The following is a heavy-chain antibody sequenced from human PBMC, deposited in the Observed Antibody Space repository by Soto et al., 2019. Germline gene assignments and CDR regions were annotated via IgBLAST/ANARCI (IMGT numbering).Heavy chain of an antibody. CDR2: ISGSGGST. CDR3: AKDRAEYGMDV. CDR1: GFTFSIYA. Sequence: EVQLLESRGNLVQPGGSLRISCAASGFTFSIYAMSWVRQAPGKGLEWVSVISGSGGSTYYADSVKGRFTISRDNSKNTLYLQMNSLRAEDTAVYYCAKDRAEYGMDVWGQGTTVTVSS. V-gene: IGHV3-23*01. J-gene: IGHJ6*02.